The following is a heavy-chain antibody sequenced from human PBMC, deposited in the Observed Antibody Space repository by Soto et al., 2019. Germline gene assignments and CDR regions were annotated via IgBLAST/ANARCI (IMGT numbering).Heavy chain of an antibody. Sequence: SSETLSLTCAVYGGSFSGYYWSWIRQPPGKGLEWIGEINHSGSTNYNPSLKSRVTISVDTSKNQFSLKLSSVTAADTAVYYCARGSLLYYYYYYMDVWGKGTTVTVSS. CDR1: GGSFSGYY. V-gene: IGHV4-34*01. J-gene: IGHJ6*03. CDR2: INHSGST. CDR3: ARGSLLYYYYYYMDV. D-gene: IGHD2-8*02.